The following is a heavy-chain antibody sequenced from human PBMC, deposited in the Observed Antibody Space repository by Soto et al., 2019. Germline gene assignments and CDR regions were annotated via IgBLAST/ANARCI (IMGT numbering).Heavy chain of an antibody. CDR3: ARSDYYGSGSYRSPPSPHYYYYGMDV. J-gene: IGHJ6*02. Sequence: SVKVSCKASGGTFSSYAISWVRQAPGQGLEWMGGIIPILGTANYAQKFQGRVTITADESTSTAYMELSSLRSEDTAVYYCARSDYYGSGSYRSPPSPHYYYYGMDVWGQGTTVTVSS. D-gene: IGHD3-10*01. CDR2: IIPILGTA. CDR1: GGTFSSYA. V-gene: IGHV1-69*13.